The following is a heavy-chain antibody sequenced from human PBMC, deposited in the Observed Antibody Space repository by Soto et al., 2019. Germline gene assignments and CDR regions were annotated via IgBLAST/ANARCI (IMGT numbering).Heavy chain of an antibody. CDR3: ATAGPRPNVLLWFGELWLFDY. J-gene: IGHJ4*02. D-gene: IGHD3-10*01. CDR1: GYTLTELS. CDR2: FDPEDGET. Sequence: ASVKVSCKFSGYTLTELSMHWVRQAPGKGLEWMGGFDPEDGETIYAQKFQGRVTMTEDTSTDTAYMELSSLRSEDTAVYYCATAGPRPNVLLWFGELWLFDYWGQGTLVTVSS. V-gene: IGHV1-24*01.